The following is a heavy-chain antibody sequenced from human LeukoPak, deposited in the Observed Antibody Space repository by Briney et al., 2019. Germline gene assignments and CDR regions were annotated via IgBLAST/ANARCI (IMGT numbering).Heavy chain of an antibody. V-gene: IGHV1-2*02. J-gene: IGHJ5*02. D-gene: IGHD1-26*01. Sequence: ASVKVSCKASGYTFTGYYMHWVRQAPGQGLEWMGWINPNSGGTNYAQKFQGRVTMTRDTSISTAYMELSRLRSDDTAVYYCARGGRGSQGGNWFDPWGQGTLVTVSS. CDR1: GYTFTGYY. CDR3: ARGGRGSQGGNWFDP. CDR2: INPNSGGT.